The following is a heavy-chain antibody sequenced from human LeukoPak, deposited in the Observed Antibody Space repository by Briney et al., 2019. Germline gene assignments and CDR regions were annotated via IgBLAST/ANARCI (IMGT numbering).Heavy chain of an antibody. V-gene: IGHV4-39*07. CDR1: GGSISSSSFY. CDR3: ARDLSRTYYDILTGYWAWWFDP. J-gene: IGHJ5*02. Sequence: SETLSLTCTVSGGSISSSSFYWGWIRQPPGKGLEWIGTIYYSGSTFYNPSLKSRVTMSVDTSKNQFSLKLSSVTAADTAVYYCARDLSRTYYDILTGYWAWWFDPWGQGTLVTVSS. D-gene: IGHD3-9*01. CDR2: IYYSGST.